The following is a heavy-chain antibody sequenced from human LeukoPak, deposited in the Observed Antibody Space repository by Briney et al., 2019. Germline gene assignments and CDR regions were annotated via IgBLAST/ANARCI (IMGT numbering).Heavy chain of an antibody. D-gene: IGHD3-10*01. CDR1: GGSFSGYY. J-gene: IGHJ4*02. CDR3: ARDVYYGSGAVDY. V-gene: IGHV4-34*01. Sequence: SETLSLTCAVYGGSFSGYYWSWIRQPPGKGLEWIGEINHSGSTNYNPSLKSRVTISVDTSKNQFSLKLSSVTAADTAVYYCARDVYYGSGAVDYWGQGTLVTVSS. CDR2: INHSGST.